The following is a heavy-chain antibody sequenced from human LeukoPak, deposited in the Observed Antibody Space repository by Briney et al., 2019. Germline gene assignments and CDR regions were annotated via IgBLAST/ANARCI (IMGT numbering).Heavy chain of an antibody. V-gene: IGHV3-48*03. J-gene: IGHJ4*02. CDR3: AIHPLGYCSSTSCYPIHY. Sequence: GGSLRLSCAASGFTFSSYEMNWVRQAPGKGLEWVSYISSSGSTIYYADSVKGRFTISRDNANNSLYLQMNSLRAEDTAVYYCAIHPLGYCSSTSCYPIHYWGQGTLVTVSS. D-gene: IGHD2-2*01. CDR1: GFTFSSYE. CDR2: ISSSGSTI.